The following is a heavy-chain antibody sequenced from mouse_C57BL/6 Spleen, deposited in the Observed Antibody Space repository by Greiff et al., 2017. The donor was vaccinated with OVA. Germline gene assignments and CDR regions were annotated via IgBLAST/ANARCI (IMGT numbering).Heavy chain of an antibody. V-gene: IGHV10-3*01. CDR3: VRDRGYPYYFDY. D-gene: IGHD3-1*01. Sequence: EADGGLVQPKGSLKLSCAASGFTFNTYAMHWVRQAPGTGLEWVARIRSKSSNYATYYAGSVKDRFTISRDDSQSMLYLQMNNLKTEDTAMYYCVRDRGYPYYFDYWGQGTTLTVSS. J-gene: IGHJ2*01. CDR2: IRSKSSNYAT. CDR1: GFTFNTYA.